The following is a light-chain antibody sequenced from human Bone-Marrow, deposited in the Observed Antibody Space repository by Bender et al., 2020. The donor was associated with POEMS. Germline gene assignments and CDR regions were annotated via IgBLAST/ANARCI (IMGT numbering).Light chain of an antibody. V-gene: IGLV1-44*01. CDR3: GAWDDSLNGYV. CDR2: SND. CDR1: SSNIGSRR. Sequence: QSVLTQPPSVSGTPGQRVTISCSGSSSNIGSRRVTWYQQLPGTAPRLLIYSNDQRPSGVPARISGSKSGTSASLAISGLQSEDEADYYCGAWDDSLNGYVFGTGTKVTVL. J-gene: IGLJ1*01.